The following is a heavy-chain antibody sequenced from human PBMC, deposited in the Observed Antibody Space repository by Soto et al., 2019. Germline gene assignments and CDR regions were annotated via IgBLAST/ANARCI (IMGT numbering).Heavy chain of an antibody. D-gene: IGHD1-26*01. V-gene: IGHV3-48*02. Sequence: GGSLRLSCAASGFTFSSYSMNWVRQAPGKGLEWVSYISSSSSTIYYADSVKGRFTISRDNAKNSLYLQMNSLRDEDTAVYYGERDGPPPPPRIVGANDYWGQGTLVTVSS. CDR3: ERDGPPPPPRIVGANDY. J-gene: IGHJ4*02. CDR1: GFTFSSYS. CDR2: ISSSSSTI.